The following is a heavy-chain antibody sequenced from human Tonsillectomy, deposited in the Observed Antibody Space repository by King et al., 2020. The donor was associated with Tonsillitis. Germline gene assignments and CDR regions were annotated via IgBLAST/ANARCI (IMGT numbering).Heavy chain of an antibody. Sequence: VQLVESGGGLVQPGGSLRLSCAASGFTFSNYHMNWVRQAPGKGLEWVSYISSSSSTIYYADSVKGRFTISRDNAKHSLFLQVNSLRVEDTAVYYCASARIRGQGTLVTVSS. V-gene: IGHV3-48*04. CDR1: GFTFSNYH. CDR2: ISSSSSTI. CDR3: ASARI. J-gene: IGHJ4*02.